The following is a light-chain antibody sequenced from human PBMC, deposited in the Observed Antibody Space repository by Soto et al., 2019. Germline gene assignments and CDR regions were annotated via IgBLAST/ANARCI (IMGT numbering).Light chain of an antibody. Sequence: QSALIQPPSASGSPGQSVTISCTGSSSDVGAYNYVSWYQQHPGKAPKLLIYEVNKRPSGVPGRFSGSKSDNTASLTVSGLQGDDEADYYCSSYAGRNNFVVFGGGTKLTVL. V-gene: IGLV2-8*01. J-gene: IGLJ2*01. CDR1: SSDVGAYNY. CDR3: SSYAGRNNFVV. CDR2: EVN.